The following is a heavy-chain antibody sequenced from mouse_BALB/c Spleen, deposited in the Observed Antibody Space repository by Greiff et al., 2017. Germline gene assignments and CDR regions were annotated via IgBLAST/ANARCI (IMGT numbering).Heavy chain of an antibody. Sequence: VQLQQSGAELVRPGTSVKVSCKASGYAFTNYLIEWVKQRPGQGLEWIGVINPGSGGTNYDEKFKGKATLTADKSSSTAYMQLSSLTSDDSAVYFCARSRYGSPYAMDYWGQGTSVTVSS. J-gene: IGHJ4*01. CDR2: INPGSGGT. CDR1: GYAFTNYL. V-gene: IGHV1-54*01. CDR3: ARSRYGSPYAMDY. D-gene: IGHD2-10*02.